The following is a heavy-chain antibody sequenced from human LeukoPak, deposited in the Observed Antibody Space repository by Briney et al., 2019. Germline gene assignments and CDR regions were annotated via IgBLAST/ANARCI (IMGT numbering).Heavy chain of an antibody. D-gene: IGHD6-13*01. V-gene: IGHV5-51*01. Sequence: GESLKISCKGSGYSFTSYWIGWVRQMPGKGLEWMGIIYPGDSDTRYSPSFQGQVTISADKSISTAYLQWSSLKASDTAMYYCAKGLESSIWYTLIDYWGQGTLVTVSS. CDR1: GYSFTSYW. J-gene: IGHJ4*02. CDR3: AKGLESSIWYTLIDY. CDR2: IYPGDSDT.